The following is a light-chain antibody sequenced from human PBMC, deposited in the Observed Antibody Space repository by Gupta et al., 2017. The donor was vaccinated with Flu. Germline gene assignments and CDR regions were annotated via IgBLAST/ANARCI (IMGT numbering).Light chain of an antibody. J-gene: IGLJ3*02. V-gene: IGLV1-47*01. CDR1: NSNIGRNY. Sequence: QSVLTQAPSVTGTPGQRVTISCSGSNSNIGRNYVFWYQQLPGQAPKLLIYRNDHRPSGVPDRCSGSKSATSAALAISGLRSEDEGHYYCAAWDDTLSGRGVFGGGNRVTVL. CDR2: RND. CDR3: AAWDDTLSGRGV.